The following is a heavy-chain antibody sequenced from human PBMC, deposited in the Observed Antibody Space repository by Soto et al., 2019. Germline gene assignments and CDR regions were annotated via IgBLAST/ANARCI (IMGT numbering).Heavy chain of an antibody. V-gene: IGHV4-4*02. J-gene: IGHJ6*02. CDR1: GGSISSSNW. CDR3: ARRGFYDHVWGSYRPTDHYYYGMDV. CDR2: IYHSGST. Sequence: SETLSLTCAVSGGSISSSNWWNWVRQPPGKGLEWIGEIYHSGSTNYIPSLKSRVTISIDKSKNQFSLKLSSVTAADTAVYYCARRGFYDHVWGSYRPTDHYYYGMDVWGQGTTVTVSS. D-gene: IGHD3-16*02.